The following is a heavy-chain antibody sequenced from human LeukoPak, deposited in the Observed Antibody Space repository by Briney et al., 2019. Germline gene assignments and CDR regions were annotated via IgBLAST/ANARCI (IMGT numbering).Heavy chain of an antibody. CDR2: ISGSGGST. D-gene: IGHD1-7*01. CDR3: FNGIYRNSY. CDR1: GFTFSSYA. J-gene: IGHJ4*02. V-gene: IGHV3-23*01. Sequence: GGSLRLSCAASGFTFSSYAMSWVRQAPGKGLEWVSAISGSGGSTYYADSVKGRFTTSRDNVKNSLFLQMNSLRAEDTAVYYCFNGIYRNSYWGQGTLVTVSS.